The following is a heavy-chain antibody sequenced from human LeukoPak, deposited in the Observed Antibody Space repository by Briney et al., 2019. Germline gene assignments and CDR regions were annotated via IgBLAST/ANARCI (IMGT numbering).Heavy chain of an antibody. V-gene: IGHV4-39*01. J-gene: IGHJ5*02. Sequence: PSETLSLTCSVSGGSISSTNYYWGWIRQPPGKGLEWIGSINYSGNTIYNPSLNSRVSISVDTSKNQLSLKLSSVTAADTAVYYCAKQGGSFYDWFDPWGQGTLVTVSS. D-gene: IGHD1-26*01. CDR3: AKQGGSFYDWFDP. CDR1: GGSISSTNYY. CDR2: INYSGNT.